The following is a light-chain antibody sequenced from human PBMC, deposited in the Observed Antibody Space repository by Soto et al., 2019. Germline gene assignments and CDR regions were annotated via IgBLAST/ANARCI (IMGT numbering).Light chain of an antibody. J-gene: IGKJ4*01. Sequence: DIQMTQSPSSLSASVGVRVTITCRASQSISSYLNWYQQKPGKAPKLLLYAASSLQSGVPSRFSGRGSGTDFTLTISRLQPEDFATYNCQQSYRTPLTFCGGTKWEIK. V-gene: IGKV1-39*01. CDR1: QSISSY. CDR3: QQSYRTPLT. CDR2: AAS.